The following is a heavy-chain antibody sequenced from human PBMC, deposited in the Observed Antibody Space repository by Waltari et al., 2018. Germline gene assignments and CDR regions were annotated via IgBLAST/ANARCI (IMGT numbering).Heavy chain of an antibody. CDR2: ISYDGSNK. CDR1: GFTFSSYA. D-gene: IGHD3-22*01. Sequence: QVQLVESGGGVVQPGRSLRLSCAASGFTFSSYAMHWVRQAPGKGLEWVAVISYDGSNKYYADSVKGRFTISRDNSKNTLYLQMNSLRAEDTAVYYCARGPAMIVVVNLRGAFDIWGQGTMVTVSS. CDR3: ARGPAMIVVVNLRGAFDI. V-gene: IGHV3-30*01. J-gene: IGHJ3*02.